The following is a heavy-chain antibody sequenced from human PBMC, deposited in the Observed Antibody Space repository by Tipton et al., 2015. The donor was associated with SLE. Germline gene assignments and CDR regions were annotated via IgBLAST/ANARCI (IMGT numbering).Heavy chain of an antibody. Sequence: SLRLSCAASGFTFSSYSMNWVRQAPGKGLEWVSSISRSSSYIYYADSVKGRFTISRDNAKNSLYLQMNSLRAEDTAVYYCARDLWYSSSLGYYYGMDVWGQGTTVTVSS. CDR3: ARDLWYSSSLGYYYGMDV. D-gene: IGHD6-13*01. V-gene: IGHV3-21*01. CDR1: GFTFSSYS. J-gene: IGHJ6*02. CDR2: ISRSSSYI.